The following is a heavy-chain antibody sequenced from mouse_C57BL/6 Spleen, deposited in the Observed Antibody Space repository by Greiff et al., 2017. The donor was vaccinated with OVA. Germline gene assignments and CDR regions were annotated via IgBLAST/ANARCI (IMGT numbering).Heavy chain of an antibody. Sequence: VQLQQSGAELMKPGASVKLSCKATGYTFTGYWIEWVKQRPGHGLEWIGEILPGSGSTNYHEKFKGKATFTADTSSNTAYMQLSSLTTEDSAIYYCARRDTTVVAPYYFDDWGQGTTLTVSS. CDR3: ARRDTTVVAPYYFDD. D-gene: IGHD1-1*01. V-gene: IGHV1-9*01. J-gene: IGHJ2*01. CDR1: GYTFTGYW. CDR2: ILPGSGST.